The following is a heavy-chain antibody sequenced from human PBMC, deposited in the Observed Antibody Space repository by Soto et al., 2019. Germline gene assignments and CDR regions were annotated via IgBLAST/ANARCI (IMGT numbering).Heavy chain of an antibody. Sequence: PSETQSLTCIVSGGSISSSYWSWIRQPPGKGLEWIGYIWHSGSTNSNPSLKSRVTISVDTSKNQFSLRLSSVTAADTAVYYCARGSGVVYDWGQGTLATVSS. CDR2: IWHSGST. CDR3: ARGSGVVYD. V-gene: IGHV4-59*01. D-gene: IGHD2-15*01. J-gene: IGHJ4*02. CDR1: GGSISSSY.